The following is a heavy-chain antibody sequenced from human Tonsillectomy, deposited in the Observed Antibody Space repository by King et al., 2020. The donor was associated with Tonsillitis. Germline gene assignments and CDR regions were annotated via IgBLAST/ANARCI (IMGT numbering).Heavy chain of an antibody. CDR2: IIPISGTT. V-gene: IGHV1-69*12. D-gene: IGHD5-18*01. J-gene: IGHJ4*02. CDR3: ARILSDAAMVLYYFDY. Sequence: QLVQSGAEVKKPGSSVKVSCKASGGTFSSYPITWLRQAPGQGLEWMGGIIPISGTTNYAHNFQGRVSITADESTSTAYMELSSLRSEDTAMYYCARILSDAAMVLYYFDYWGQGPLVTVSS. CDR1: GGTFSSYP.